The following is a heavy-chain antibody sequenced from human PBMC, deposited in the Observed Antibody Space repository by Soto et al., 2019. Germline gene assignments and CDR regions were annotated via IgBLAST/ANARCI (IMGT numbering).Heavy chain of an antibody. V-gene: IGHV4-59*01. CDR1: RGSIMRYY. CDR2: IYYSGST. D-gene: IGHD3-3*01. CDR3: ARGHYDFWSGYYSSPPGFQYSDN. Sequence: EPLSINGTIVRGSIMRYYCSWIRQPPGKGLEWIGYIYYSGSTNYNPSLKSRVTIAVDTSKNQFSLKLSSVTAADTAVYYCARGHYDFWSGYYSSPPGFQYSDNWGQGTLVPLSA. J-gene: IGHJ4*02.